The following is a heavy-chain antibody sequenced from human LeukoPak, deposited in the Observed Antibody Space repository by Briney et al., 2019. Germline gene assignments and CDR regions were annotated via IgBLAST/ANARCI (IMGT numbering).Heavy chain of an antibody. J-gene: IGHJ4*02. CDR1: GFTVSSHF. CDR3: ARWFGDFPLDY. CDR2: FHTGGST. Sequence: GGSLRLSCTVSGFTVSSHFMSWVRQAPGKGLEWVSAFHTGGSTHYADSVKGRFTISRDNSKKTLYLEMNSLRAEDTAVYYCARWFGDFPLDYWGQGTLVTVSS. D-gene: IGHD3-10*01. V-gene: IGHV3-66*01.